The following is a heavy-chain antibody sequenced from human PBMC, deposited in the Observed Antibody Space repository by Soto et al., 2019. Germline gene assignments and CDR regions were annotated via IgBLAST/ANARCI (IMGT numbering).Heavy chain of an antibody. CDR2: IYHSGST. D-gene: IGHD3-22*01. Sequence: SETLSLTCAVSSGSISSSNWWSWVRQPPGKGLEWIGEIYHSGSTNYNPSLKSRVTISVDKSKNQFSLKLSSVTAADTAVYYCARDYFDSSGYYYVPVGAAFDIWGQGTMVTVSS. CDR3: ARDYFDSSGYYYVPVGAAFDI. CDR1: SGSISSSNW. J-gene: IGHJ3*02. V-gene: IGHV4-4*02.